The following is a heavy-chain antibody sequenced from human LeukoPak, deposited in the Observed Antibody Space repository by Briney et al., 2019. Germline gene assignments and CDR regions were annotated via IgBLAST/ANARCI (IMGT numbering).Heavy chain of an antibody. Sequence: GESLRLSCAASGLTFSDYYMAWIRQAPGKGLEYISHISASGSTIHYGDSVKGRFTIFRDDARNSVYLQMTSLRAEDTATYFCARDCGGHCYSGFDYWGQGALVTVSS. J-gene: IGHJ4*02. D-gene: IGHD2-21*02. CDR2: ISASGSTI. CDR3: ARDCGGHCYSGFDY. CDR1: GLTFSDYY. V-gene: IGHV3-11*04.